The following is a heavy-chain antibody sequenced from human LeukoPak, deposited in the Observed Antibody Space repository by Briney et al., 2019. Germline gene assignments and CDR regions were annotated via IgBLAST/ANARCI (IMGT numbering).Heavy chain of an antibody. Sequence: SETLSLTCTVSGGSISSYYWSWIRQPPGKGLEWIGYIYYSGSTNYNPSLKSRVTISVDTSKNQFSLKLSSVTAADTAVYYCARHSHGGNSNWFDPWDQGTLVTVSS. CDR1: GGSISSYY. V-gene: IGHV4-59*08. J-gene: IGHJ5*02. CDR3: ARHSHGGNSNWFDP. D-gene: IGHD4-23*01. CDR2: IYYSGST.